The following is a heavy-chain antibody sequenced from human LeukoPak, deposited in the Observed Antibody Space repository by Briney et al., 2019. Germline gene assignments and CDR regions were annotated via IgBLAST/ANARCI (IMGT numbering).Heavy chain of an antibody. Sequence: GGSLRLSCAASGFTFSSYSMNWVRQAPGKGLEWVSSISSSSSYIYYADSVKGRFTISRDNAKNSLYLQMNSLRAEDTAVYYCARGSNWNYVGVYNWFDPWGQGTLVTVSS. CDR3: ARGSNWNYVGVYNWFDP. D-gene: IGHD1-7*01. V-gene: IGHV3-21*01. J-gene: IGHJ5*02. CDR1: GFTFSSYS. CDR2: ISSSSSYI.